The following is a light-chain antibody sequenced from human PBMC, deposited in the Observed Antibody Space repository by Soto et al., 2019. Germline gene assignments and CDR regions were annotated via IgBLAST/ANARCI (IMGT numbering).Light chain of an antibody. CDR3: HALNSYRLT. CDR2: AAS. CDR1: QGINNY. Sequence: DIQLTQSPSFLSASVGDRVTITCRASQGINNYLAWYQQKPGKAPKLLIYAASTLQSGAPSRFSGSGSGTEFTLTTSSQQHEDFAPYYCHALNSYRLTFGGGTKVESK. V-gene: IGKV1-9*01. J-gene: IGKJ4*01.